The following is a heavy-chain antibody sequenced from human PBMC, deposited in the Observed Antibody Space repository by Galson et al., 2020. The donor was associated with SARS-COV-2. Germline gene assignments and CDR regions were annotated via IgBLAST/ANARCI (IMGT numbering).Heavy chain of an antibody. CDR2: INPNSGGT. D-gene: IGHD1-7*01. CDR1: GYTFTGYY. V-gene: IGHV1-2*04. Sequence: ASVKVSCKASGYTFTGYYMHWVRQAPGQGLEWMGWINPNSGGTNYAQKFQGWVTMTRDTSISTAYMELSRLRSDDTAVYYCARSLISRIGNYADLDSDPFDIWGQGTMVTVSS. J-gene: IGHJ3*02. CDR3: ARSLISRIGNYADLDSDPFDI.